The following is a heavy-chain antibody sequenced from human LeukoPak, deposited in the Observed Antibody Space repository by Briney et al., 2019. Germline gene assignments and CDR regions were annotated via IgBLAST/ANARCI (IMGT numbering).Heavy chain of an antibody. CDR3: ARTYCGGDCLPGDY. Sequence: SETLSLTCTVSGGSISSSSYYWGWIRQPPGKGLEWIGSIYYSGSTYYNPSLKSRVTISVDTSKNQFSLKLSSVTATDTAVYYCARTYCGGDCLPGDYWGQGTLVTVSS. CDR1: GGSISSSSYY. J-gene: IGHJ4*02. CDR2: IYYSGST. V-gene: IGHV4-39*01. D-gene: IGHD2-21*02.